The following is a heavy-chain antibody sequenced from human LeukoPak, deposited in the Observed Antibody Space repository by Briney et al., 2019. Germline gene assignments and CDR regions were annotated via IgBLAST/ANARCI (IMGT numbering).Heavy chain of an antibody. Sequence: SETLSLTCTVSGCSISSTSYYCGWIRQPPGKGLEWIGNIYDSGSTNYNPSLKSRVTISVDTSKNQCSLKLSSVTAADTAVYYCARQSISASSLSYFDYWGQGTLVNVSS. CDR2: IYDSGST. CDR1: GCSISSTSYY. V-gene: IGHV4-61*05. J-gene: IGHJ4*02. CDR3: ARQSISASSLSYFDY. D-gene: IGHD3-3*02.